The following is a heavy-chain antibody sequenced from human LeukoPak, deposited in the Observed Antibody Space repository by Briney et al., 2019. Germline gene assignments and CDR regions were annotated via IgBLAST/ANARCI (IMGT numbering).Heavy chain of an antibody. J-gene: IGHJ4*02. CDR2: INSSGGST. Sequence: ASVKVSCKASGYTFTSYYMHWVRQAPGRGLGWVGIINSSGGSTTYAQKFQGRVSMTRDTSTSTVYMELSSLRSEDTAVYYCARERLVELSLDYWGQGTLVTVSS. CDR1: GYTFTSYY. D-gene: IGHD3-16*02. CDR3: ARERLVELSLDY. V-gene: IGHV1-46*01.